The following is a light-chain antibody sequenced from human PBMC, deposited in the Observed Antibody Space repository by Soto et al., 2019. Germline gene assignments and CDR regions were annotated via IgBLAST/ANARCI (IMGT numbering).Light chain of an antibody. J-gene: IGKJ1*01. Sequence: DIQMTQSPSPLSASVGDRVTITCRASQSISSWLAWYQQKPGKAPKLLIYDASILESGVPSRFSGSGSGTEFTLTISSLQPDDFATYYCQQYNSYSRTFGQGTKVEIK. CDR3: QQYNSYSRT. CDR2: DAS. CDR1: QSISSW. V-gene: IGKV1-5*01.